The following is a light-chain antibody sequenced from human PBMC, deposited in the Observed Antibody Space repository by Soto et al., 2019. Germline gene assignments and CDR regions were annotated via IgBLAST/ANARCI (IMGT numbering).Light chain of an antibody. Sequence: QSVLTQPPSASGSPGQSVTIPCAGTSSDVGAYNYVSWYQQHPGKAPKLIIYEVSKRPSGVPDRFSGSKSGNTASLTVSGLQAEDEADYYCSSYAGSNNLIFGGGTKLTVL. CDR2: EVS. CDR3: SSYAGSNNLI. CDR1: SSDVGAYNY. V-gene: IGLV2-8*01. J-gene: IGLJ2*01.